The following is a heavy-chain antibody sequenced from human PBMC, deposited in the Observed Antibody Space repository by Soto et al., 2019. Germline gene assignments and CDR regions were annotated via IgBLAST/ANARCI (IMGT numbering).Heavy chain of an antibody. J-gene: IGHJ4*02. CDR3: AKDRGAVGATAFDY. D-gene: IGHD1-26*01. V-gene: IGHV3-23*01. CDR1: GFTFSSYA. CDR2: ISGSGGST. Sequence: GGSLRLSCAASGFTFSSYAMSWVRQAPGEGLEWVSAISGSGGSTYYADSVKGRFTISRDNSKNTLYLQMNSLRAEDTAVYYCAKDRGAVGATAFDYWGQGTLVTVSS.